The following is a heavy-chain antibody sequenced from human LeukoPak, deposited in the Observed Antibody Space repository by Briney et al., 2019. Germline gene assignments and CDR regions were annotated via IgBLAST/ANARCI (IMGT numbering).Heavy chain of an antibody. Sequence: GGSLRLSCAASGFTFSSYSMNWVRQAPGKGLEWVSFISSSSTYIYYPDSVKGRFTISRDNAKNSLYLQMNSLRAEDTALYYCAREPAGYNFDYWGQGTLVTVSS. CDR3: AREPAGYNFDY. CDR2: ISSSSTYI. J-gene: IGHJ4*02. V-gene: IGHV3-21*01. CDR1: GFTFSSYS. D-gene: IGHD5-24*01.